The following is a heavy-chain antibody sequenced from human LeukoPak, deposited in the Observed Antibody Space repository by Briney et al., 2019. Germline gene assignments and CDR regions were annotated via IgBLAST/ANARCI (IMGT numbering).Heavy chain of an antibody. V-gene: IGHV4-59*01. Sequence: PSETLSLTCTVSGDSISSYHWSWIRQPPGKGLEWIGYIYYSGSTNYNPSLKSRVTISVDTSKNQFSLKLSSVTAADTAVYYCARATRSSSPGPYYFDYWGQGTLVTVSS. D-gene: IGHD6-6*01. J-gene: IGHJ4*02. CDR3: ARATRSSSPGPYYFDY. CDR1: GDSISSYH. CDR2: IYYSGST.